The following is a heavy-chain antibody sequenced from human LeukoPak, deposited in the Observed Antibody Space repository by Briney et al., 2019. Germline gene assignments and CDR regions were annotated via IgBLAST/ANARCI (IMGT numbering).Heavy chain of an antibody. V-gene: IGHV3-33*01. J-gene: IGHJ4*02. D-gene: IGHD3-10*01. CDR3: ARAGGAYIDY. CDR2: IWYDRSNK. CDR1: GFTFSSYG. Sequence: PGGSLRLSCAASGFTFSSYGMHWVRQAPGKGLEWVAVIWYDRSNKYYADSVKGRFTISRDNSKNTLYVQVNSLRAEDTAVYYCARAGGAYIDYWGQGTLVTVSA.